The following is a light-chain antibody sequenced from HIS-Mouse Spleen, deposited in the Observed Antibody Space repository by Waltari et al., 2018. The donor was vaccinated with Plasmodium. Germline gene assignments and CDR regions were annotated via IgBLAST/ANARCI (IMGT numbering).Light chain of an antibody. CDR2: AAS. CDR1: QGISSY. J-gene: IGKJ4*01. V-gene: IGKV1-8*01. Sequence: AIRMTQSPSSFSASTGDRVTITCRASQGISSYLAWYQQKQGKAPKILIYAASTLQSGVPSRFSGSGSGTDFTLTISCLQSEDFATYYCQQYYSYLLTFGGGTKVEIK. CDR3: QQYYSYLLT.